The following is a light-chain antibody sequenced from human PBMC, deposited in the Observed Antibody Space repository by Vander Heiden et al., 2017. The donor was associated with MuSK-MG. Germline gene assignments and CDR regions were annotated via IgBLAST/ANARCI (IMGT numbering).Light chain of an antibody. CDR1: QSISSY. CDR2: DAS. Sequence: DIQMTQSPSSLSASVGDRVTITCRASQSISSYLNWYQQKPGKAPQFLIYDASSLQSGVPSRFSGSGSGTDFTLTISSLQPEDFAVYYCQQSYSTPPTFGQGTRVEIK. J-gene: IGKJ1*01. V-gene: IGKV1-39*01. CDR3: QQSYSTPPT.